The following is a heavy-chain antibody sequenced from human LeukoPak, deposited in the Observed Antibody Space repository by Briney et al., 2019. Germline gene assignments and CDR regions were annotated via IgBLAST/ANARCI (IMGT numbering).Heavy chain of an antibody. CDR2: ISAYNGNT. CDR3: ARVPYYYDSSGYSPLGYFDY. CDR1: GYTFTGYY. V-gene: IGHV1-18*04. J-gene: IGHJ4*02. D-gene: IGHD3-22*01. Sequence: ASVKVSCKASGYTFTGYYMHWVRQAPGQGLEWMGWISAYNGNTNYAQKLQGRVTMTTDTSTSTAYMELRSLRSDDTAVYYCARVPYYYDSSGYSPLGYFDYWGQGTLVTVSS.